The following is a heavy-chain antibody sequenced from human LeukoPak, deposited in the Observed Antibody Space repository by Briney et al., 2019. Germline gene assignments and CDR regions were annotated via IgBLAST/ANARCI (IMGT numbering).Heavy chain of an antibody. J-gene: IGHJ4*02. Sequence: GGSLRLSWAAAGFTFSSYWMHWVRQAPGKGLVWVSRIKSDGSNTNYADSVKGRFTISRDNSKNTLYLQMNSLRAEDTAVYYCAKDRRYSSSSAFDYWGQGTLVTVSS. V-gene: IGHV3-74*01. D-gene: IGHD6-6*01. CDR1: GFTFSSYW. CDR2: IKSDGSNT. CDR3: AKDRRYSSSSAFDY.